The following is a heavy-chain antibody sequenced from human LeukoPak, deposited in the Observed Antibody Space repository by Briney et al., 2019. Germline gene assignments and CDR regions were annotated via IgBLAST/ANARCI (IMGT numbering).Heavy chain of an antibody. D-gene: IGHD5-12*01. CDR1: GGSISSYY. Sequence: SETLSLTCTVSGGSISSYYWSWIRQPPGKGLEWIGYIYYSGSTNYNPSLKSRVTISVDTSKNQFSLKLSSVTAADTAVYYCARSRGHLYFDYWGQGTLVTVSS. CDR2: IYYSGST. J-gene: IGHJ4*02. CDR3: ARSRGHLYFDY. V-gene: IGHV4-59*08.